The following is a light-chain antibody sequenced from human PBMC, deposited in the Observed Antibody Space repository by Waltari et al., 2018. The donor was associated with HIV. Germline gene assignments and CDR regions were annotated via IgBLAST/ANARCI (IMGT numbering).Light chain of an antibody. CDR3: QSYDSSLSGSV. CDR1: SSNIGAGFD. J-gene: IGLJ2*01. Sequence: QSVLTQPPSVSGAPGQRVTISCTGSSSNIGAGFDVHWYQHLPGKAPKLLIYGNSNRPSGVPDRVSGSKSGTSASLAITGLQAEDEADYYCQSYDSSLSGSVFGGGTKLTVL. V-gene: IGLV1-40*01. CDR2: GNS.